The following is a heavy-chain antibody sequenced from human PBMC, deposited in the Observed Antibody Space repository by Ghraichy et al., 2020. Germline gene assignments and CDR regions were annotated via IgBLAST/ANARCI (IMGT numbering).Heavy chain of an antibody. CDR3: ARQVGMVRGVTRLDI. D-gene: IGHD3-10*01. CDR1: GGSISTDS. CDR2: IYYSGST. V-gene: IGHV4-59*08. Sequence: SETLSLTCTVSGGSISTDSWSWIRQPPGKGLEWIGYIYYSGSTNYNPSLKSRVTISVDTSKNQFSLKLISVTAADTAVYYCARQVGMVRGVTRLDIWGQGTMVTVSS. J-gene: IGHJ3*02.